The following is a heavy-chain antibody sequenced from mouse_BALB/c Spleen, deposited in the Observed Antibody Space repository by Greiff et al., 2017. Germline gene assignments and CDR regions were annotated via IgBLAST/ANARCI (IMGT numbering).Heavy chain of an antibody. V-gene: IGHV1-54*03. D-gene: IGHD2-1*01. J-gene: IGHJ2*01. CDR1: GYAFTNYL. Sequence: VQLQQSGAELVRPGTSVKVSCKASGYAFTNYLIEWVKQRPGPGLEWIGVINPGSGGTNYNEKFKGKATLTADKSSSTAYMQLSSLTSDDSAVYFCALYYGNYVDYWGQGTTLTVSS. CDR2: INPGSGGT. CDR3: ALYYGNYVDY.